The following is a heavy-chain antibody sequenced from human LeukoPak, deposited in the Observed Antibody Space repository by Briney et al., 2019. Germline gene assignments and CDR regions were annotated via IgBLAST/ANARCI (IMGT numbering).Heavy chain of an antibody. CDR2: ISSSSDTI. D-gene: IGHD1-26*01. CDR3: ASGMRVGPNI. CDR1: GFTFGPYT. Sequence: GGSLRLSCAASGFTFGPYTMNWVRQAPGKGLEWVSYISSSSDTIYYADSEKGRFTISRDNAKNSLYLQMNSLRVEDTAVYYCASGMRVGPNIWGQGTLVTVSS. J-gene: IGHJ4*02. V-gene: IGHV3-48*04.